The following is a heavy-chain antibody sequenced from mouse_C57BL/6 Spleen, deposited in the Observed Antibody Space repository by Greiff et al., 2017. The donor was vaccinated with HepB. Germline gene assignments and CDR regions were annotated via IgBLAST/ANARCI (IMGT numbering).Heavy chain of an antibody. V-gene: IGHV1-82*01. Sequence: QVQLQQSGPELVKPGASVKISCKASGYAFSSSWMNWVKQRPGKGLEWIGRIYPGDGDTNYNGKFKGKATLTADKSSSTAYMQLSSLTAEDSAVYFCARNPEVYYGSSYPFAYWGQGTLVTVSA. CDR2: IYPGDGDT. J-gene: IGHJ3*01. CDR1: GYAFSSSW. CDR3: ARNPEVYYGSSYPFAY. D-gene: IGHD1-1*01.